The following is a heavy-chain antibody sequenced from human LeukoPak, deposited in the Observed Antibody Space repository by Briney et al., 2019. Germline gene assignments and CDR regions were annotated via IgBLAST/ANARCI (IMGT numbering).Heavy chain of an antibody. CDR2: ISNTGGST. Sequence: GSLRLSCAASGFTFSSDAMSLVRQAPGKGLEWVSAISNTGGSTYYADSVKDRFTISRDNSKNTLYLQMNSLRAEDTAVYYCAKSLYGELLAAPSDFWGQGTLVTVSS. D-gene: IGHD3-10*01. CDR1: GFTFSSDA. J-gene: IGHJ4*02. V-gene: IGHV3-23*01. CDR3: AKSLYGELLAAPSDF.